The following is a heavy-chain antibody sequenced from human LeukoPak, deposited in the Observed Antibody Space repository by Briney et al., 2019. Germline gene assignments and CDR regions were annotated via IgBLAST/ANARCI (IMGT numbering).Heavy chain of an antibody. V-gene: IGHV4-31*03. D-gene: IGHD1-26*01. CDR1: GGSISSGGYY. J-gene: IGHJ4*02. Sequence: PSETLSLTCTVSGGSISSGGYYWSWIRQHPGKGPEWIGYIYYSGSTYYNPSLKSRVTISVDTSKNQFSLKLSSVTAADTAVYYCARVGPVQGSVDYWGQGTLVTVSS. CDR2: IYYSGST. CDR3: ARVGPVQGSVDY.